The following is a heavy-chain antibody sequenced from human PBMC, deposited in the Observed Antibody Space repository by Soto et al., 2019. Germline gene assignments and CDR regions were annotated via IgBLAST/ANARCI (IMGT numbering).Heavy chain of an antibody. V-gene: IGHV1-46*01. CDR1: GYTFTSYY. Sequence: WASVKVSCKASGYTFTSYYMHWVRQAPGQGLEWMGIINPSGGSTSYAQKFQGRVTMTRDTSTSTVYMELSSLRSEDTAVYYCARATRQWLVPYYYYGMDVWGQGTTVTVSS. CDR2: INPSGGST. J-gene: IGHJ6*02. CDR3: ARATRQWLVPYYYYGMDV. D-gene: IGHD6-19*01.